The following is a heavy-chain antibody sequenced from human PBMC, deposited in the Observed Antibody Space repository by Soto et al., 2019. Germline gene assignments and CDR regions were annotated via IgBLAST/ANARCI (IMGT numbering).Heavy chain of an antibody. CDR1: GFIVSSKY. V-gene: IGHV3-53*01. Sequence: VRLSCAASGFIVSSKYMSWVRQAPGKGLEWLSLIHSGGGTYYADSVKGRFTISRDISKNTLYLQMNSLRAEDTAVYYCATGWPGGFDYWGQGTLVTVSS. CDR3: ATGWPGGFDY. J-gene: IGHJ4*02. D-gene: IGHD3-10*01. CDR2: IHSGGGT.